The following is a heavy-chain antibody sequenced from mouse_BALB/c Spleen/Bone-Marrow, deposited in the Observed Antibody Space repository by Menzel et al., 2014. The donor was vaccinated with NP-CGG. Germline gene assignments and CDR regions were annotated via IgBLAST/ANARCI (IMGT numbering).Heavy chain of an antibody. CDR1: GFTFSDYY. CDR3: VRDGDYRYACFTY. J-gene: IGHJ3*01. D-gene: IGHD2-14*01. CDR2: ISDGGTYT. V-gene: IGHV5-4*02. Sequence: EVKLVESGGGLVKPGGSLKLSCAASGFTFSDYYIYWVRQTPEKRLVWVATISDGGTYTYYPDTVKGRFTISRDNAKNNLYLQMNGLKSEDTAMYYCVRDGDYRYACFTYWGQGTLVTVSA.